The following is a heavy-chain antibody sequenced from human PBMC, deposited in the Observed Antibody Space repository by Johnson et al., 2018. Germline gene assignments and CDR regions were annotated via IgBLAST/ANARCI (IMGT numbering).Heavy chain of an antibody. CDR3: ARTLVRTSSWIDWFDDP. CDR1: GGTFSTYG. Sequence: QVQLVQSGAEVKKPGSSVKVSCKASGGTFSTYGISWVRQAPGQGLEWMGVIMPIFHTSNYAQKFQGRVTITADESTSTAYMELSSLRSEDTAVYFCARTLVRTSSWIDWFDDPWGQGTLVTVSS. J-gene: IGHJ5*02. D-gene: IGHD3-9*01. V-gene: IGHV1-69*12. CDR2: IMPIFHTS.